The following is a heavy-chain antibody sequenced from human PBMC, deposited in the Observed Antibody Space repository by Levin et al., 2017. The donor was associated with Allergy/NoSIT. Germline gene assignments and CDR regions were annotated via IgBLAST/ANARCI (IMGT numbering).Heavy chain of an antibody. Sequence: KISCKASGGTFSSYAISWVRQAPGQGLEWMGGIIPIFGTANYAQKFQGRVTITADESTSTAYMELSSLRSEDTAVYYCASHCSSTSCYAPWGQGTLVTVSS. CDR3: ASHCSSTSCYAP. CDR2: IIPIFGTA. D-gene: IGHD2-2*01. CDR1: GGTFSSYA. V-gene: IGHV1-69*01. J-gene: IGHJ5*02.